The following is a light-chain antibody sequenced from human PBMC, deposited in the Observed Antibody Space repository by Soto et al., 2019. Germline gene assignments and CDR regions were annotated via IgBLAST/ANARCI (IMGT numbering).Light chain of an antibody. V-gene: IGKV3-20*01. CDR2: GAF. Sequence: EIVLTQSPGTLSLSPGERATLSCRASQSVTSAYLAWYHQKPGQAPMLLIYGAFSRATGIPDRFSGYGSGTDFTLTITRLEPEDFAVYYCQQDGTSFTFGQGTKLQIK. CDR1: QSVTSAY. J-gene: IGKJ2*01. CDR3: QQDGTSFT.